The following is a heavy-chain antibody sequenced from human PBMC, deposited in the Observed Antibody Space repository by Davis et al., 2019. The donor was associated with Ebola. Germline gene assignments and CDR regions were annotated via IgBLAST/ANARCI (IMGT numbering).Heavy chain of an antibody. CDR1: GFTFSSYG. D-gene: IGHD2-2*01. CDR2: IWYDGSNK. Sequence: GESLKISCAASGFTFSSYGMHWVRQAPGKGLEWVAVIWYDGSNKYYADSVKGRFTISRDNAKNSLYLQMNSLRAEDTAVYYCARDLEPAAMDVWGQGTTVTVSS. J-gene: IGHJ6*02. CDR3: ARDLEPAAMDV. V-gene: IGHV3-33*01.